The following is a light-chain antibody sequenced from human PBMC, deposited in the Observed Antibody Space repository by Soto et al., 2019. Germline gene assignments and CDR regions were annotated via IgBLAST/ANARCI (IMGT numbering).Light chain of an antibody. CDR1: RSLLYSSDNKNY. CDR3: QQYYNGPLT. CDR2: WAF. V-gene: IGKV4-1*01. J-gene: IGKJ4*01. Sequence: DIVMTQSPDSLAVSLGERATINCRSNRSLLYSSDNKNYLAWYQHRPGQSPKLLIYWAFVRASGVPDRFSGSGSGADFTLTISNLQAEDVAIYYCQQYYNGPLTFGGGTKVEIK.